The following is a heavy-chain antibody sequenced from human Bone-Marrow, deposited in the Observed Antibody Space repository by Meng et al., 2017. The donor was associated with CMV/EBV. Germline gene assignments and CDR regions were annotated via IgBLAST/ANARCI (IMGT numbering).Heavy chain of an antibody. V-gene: IGHV4-34*01. J-gene: IGHJ6*02. Sequence: SETLSLTCAVYGGSFSGYYWSWIRQPPGKGLEWIGEINHSGSTNYNPSLKSRVTISVDTSKNQFSLKLSSVTAADTAVYYCAREPQVDYYYYGMDVWGQGTTVTVAS. CDR1: GGSFSGYY. CDR3: AREPQVDYYYYGMDV. D-gene: IGHD1-14*01. CDR2: INHSGST.